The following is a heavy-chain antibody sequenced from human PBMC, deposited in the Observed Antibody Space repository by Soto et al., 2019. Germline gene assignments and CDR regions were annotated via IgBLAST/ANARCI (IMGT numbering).Heavy chain of an antibody. V-gene: IGHV3-13*05. D-gene: IGHD2-15*01. CDR1: GFTFSAYD. J-gene: IGHJ6*02. Sequence: GRSLRLSCAASGFTFSAYDMHWVRQTTGKGREWVSAIGAADDPYYLGSVKGRFTISRENAKNSLYLQMNSLRAEDTAVYYCARAYSGRLPRRADYYFAMDVWGQGTTVTVSS. CDR3: ARAYSGRLPRRADYYFAMDV. CDR2: IGAADDP.